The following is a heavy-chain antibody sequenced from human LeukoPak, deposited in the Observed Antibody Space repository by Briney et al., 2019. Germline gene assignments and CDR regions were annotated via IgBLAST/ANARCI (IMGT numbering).Heavy chain of an antibody. CDR2: IWYDGSNK. J-gene: IGHJ4*02. Sequence: GRSLRLSCAASGFTFSSYGMHWVRQAPGKGLEWVAVIWYDGSNKYYADSVKGRFTISRDNSKNTLYLQMNSLRAEDTAVYYCAKGELGYSSSWYVYWGQGTLVTVSS. CDR1: GFTFSSYG. D-gene: IGHD6-13*01. CDR3: AKGELGYSSSWYVY. V-gene: IGHV3-33*06.